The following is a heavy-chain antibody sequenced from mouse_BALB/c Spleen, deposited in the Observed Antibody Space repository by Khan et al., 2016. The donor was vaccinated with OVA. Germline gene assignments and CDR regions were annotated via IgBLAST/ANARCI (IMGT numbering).Heavy chain of an antibody. CDR1: GYSITSGYS. Sequence: DVKLQESGPDLVKPSQSLSLTCTVTGYSITSGYSWHWIRQFPGNKLEWMGYIHYSGSTNYNPSLKSRISITRDTSKNQFFLQLNSVTTEDTATYYCARRDDYDGEFAYWGQGTLVTVSA. CDR3: ARRDDYDGEFAY. D-gene: IGHD2-4*01. CDR2: IHYSGST. V-gene: IGHV3-1*02. J-gene: IGHJ3*01.